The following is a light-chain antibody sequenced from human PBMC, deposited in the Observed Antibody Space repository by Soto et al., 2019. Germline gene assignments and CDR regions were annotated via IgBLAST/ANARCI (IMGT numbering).Light chain of an antibody. CDR2: EVS. CDR1: SSDIGNYNY. Sequence: QSALTQPASVSGSRGQSITISCTGTSSDIGNYNYISWYQHHPGTVPKLMIYEVSNRPSGVSNRFSGSKSGNTASLTISGLQAEDEADYYCSSYTSSSTRVFGTGTKVTVL. CDR3: SSYTSSSTRV. J-gene: IGLJ1*01. V-gene: IGLV2-14*01.